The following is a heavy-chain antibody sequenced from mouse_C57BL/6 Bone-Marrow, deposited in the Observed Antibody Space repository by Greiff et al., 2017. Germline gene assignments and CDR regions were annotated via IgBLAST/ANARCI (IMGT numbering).Heavy chain of an antibody. CDR1: GYTFTSYW. D-gene: IGHD1-1*01. CDR2: IHPNSGST. J-gene: IGHJ2*01. CDR3: ARERIITTVVAPFDY. V-gene: IGHV1-64*01. Sequence: VQLQQPGAELVKPGASVKLSCKASGYTFTSYWMHWVKQRPGQGLEWIGMIHPNSGSTNYNEKFKSKATLTVDKSSSTAYMQLSSLTSEDSAVYYCARERIITTVVAPFDYGGGGTALTVSS.